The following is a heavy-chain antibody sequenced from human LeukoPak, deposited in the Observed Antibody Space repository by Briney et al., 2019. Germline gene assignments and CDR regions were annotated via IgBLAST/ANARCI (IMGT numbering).Heavy chain of an antibody. CDR1: GFTFSSYW. CDR3: ARLITMIVLDY. V-gene: IGHV3-7*01. J-gene: IGHJ4*02. D-gene: IGHD3-22*01. CDR2: IKQDGSEK. Sequence: GGSLRLSCAASGFTFSSYWMSWVRRAPGKGLEWVANIKQDGSEKYYVDSVKGRFTISRDNAKNSLYLQMNSLRAEDTAVYFCARLITMIVLDYWGQGTLVTVSS.